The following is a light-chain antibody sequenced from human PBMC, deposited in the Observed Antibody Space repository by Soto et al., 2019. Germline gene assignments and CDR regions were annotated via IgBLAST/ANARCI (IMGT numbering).Light chain of an antibody. CDR1: QSLLYGAGYMY. CDR3: MQTLQTPYT. V-gene: IGKV2-28*01. J-gene: IGKJ2*01. Sequence: DIVMTQSPLSLPVTPGEPASISCRSSQSLLYGAGYMYVDWYLQKPGQPPQLLIFLGSNRASGVTDRFSDSVSGTDFTLKINKVETEDVGVYYCMQTLQTPYTFGQGTKLEI. CDR2: LGS.